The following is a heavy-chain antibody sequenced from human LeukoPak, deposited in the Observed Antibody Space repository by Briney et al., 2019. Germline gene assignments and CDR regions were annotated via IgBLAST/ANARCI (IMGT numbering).Heavy chain of an antibody. J-gene: IGHJ6*02. Sequence: ASVMVSSKASGYTFTGCYMHWVRQAPGQGVGWMGWINPNSGGTNYAQKFQGMGTMTRDTSISTAYMELSRLRSDDTAVYYCARSYGSGSYMSYDYYYYGMDVWGQGTTVTVSS. CDR2: INPNSGGT. V-gene: IGHV1-2*02. D-gene: IGHD3-10*01. CDR3: ARSYGSGSYMSYDYYYYGMDV. CDR1: GYTFTGCY.